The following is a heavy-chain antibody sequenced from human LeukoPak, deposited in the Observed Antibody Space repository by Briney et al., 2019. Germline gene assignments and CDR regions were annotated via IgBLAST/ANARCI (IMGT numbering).Heavy chain of an antibody. J-gene: IGHJ3*02. V-gene: IGHV4-31*03. D-gene: IGHD3-22*01. CDR2: IYYSGST. Sequence: SETLSLTCTVSGGSISSGGYYWSWIRQHPGKGLEWIGYIYYSGSTYYNPSLKSRVTISVDTSKNQFSLKLSSVTAAGTAVYYCAREVPMIVVVSPRGAFDIWGQGTMVTVSS. CDR1: GGSISSGGYY. CDR3: AREVPMIVVVSPRGAFDI.